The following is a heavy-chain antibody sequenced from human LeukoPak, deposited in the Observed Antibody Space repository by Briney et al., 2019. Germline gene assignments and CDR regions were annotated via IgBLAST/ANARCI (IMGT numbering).Heavy chain of an antibody. D-gene: IGHD3-22*01. CDR3: AREGHYYAFDY. CDR2: ISSSSSYI. J-gene: IGHJ4*02. V-gene: IGHV3-21*01. Sequence: GGSLRLSCAASGFTFSSYSMNWVRQAPAKGLEWVSSISSSSSYIYYPDSVKGRFTISRDNAKNSLYLQMNSLRAEDTAVYYCAREGHYYAFDYWGQGTLVTVSS. CDR1: GFTFSSYS.